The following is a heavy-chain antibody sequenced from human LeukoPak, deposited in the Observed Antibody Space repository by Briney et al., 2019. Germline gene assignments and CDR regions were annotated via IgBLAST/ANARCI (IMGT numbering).Heavy chain of an antibody. Sequence: PGGSLRLSCAASGFTFSSYAMHWVRQAPGKGLEWVAVISYDGSNKYYADSVKGRFTISRDNSKNTLYLQMNSLRAEDTAVYYCAKDLLYDILTETFDYWGQGTLVTVSS. CDR1: GFTFSSYA. CDR3: AKDLLYDILTETFDY. V-gene: IGHV3-30*04. J-gene: IGHJ4*02. CDR2: ISYDGSNK. D-gene: IGHD3-9*01.